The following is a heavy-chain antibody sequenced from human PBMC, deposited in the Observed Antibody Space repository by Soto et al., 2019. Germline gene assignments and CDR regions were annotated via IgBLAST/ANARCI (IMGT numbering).Heavy chain of an antibody. Sequence: AKGLDWVAVISHDGRNKYYADSVKCRFAVSRDNSKKTLYLQMNSLRAEDTAVYYCVFFFQSEDCIRATVPVSAFLLNRSSDL. CDR3: VFFFQSEDCIRATVPVSAFLLNRSSDL. D-gene: IGHD1-26*01. J-gene: IGHJ2*01. CDR2: ISHDGRNK. V-gene: IGHV3-30*03.